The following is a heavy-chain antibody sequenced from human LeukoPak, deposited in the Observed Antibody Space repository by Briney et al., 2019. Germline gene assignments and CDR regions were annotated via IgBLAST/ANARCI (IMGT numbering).Heavy chain of an antibody. CDR2: INHSGST. D-gene: IGHD3-22*01. J-gene: IGHJ4*02. CDR3: ARRGPGLYDSRLYYFDY. Sequence: SETLSLTCTVSGGSISSYYWSWIRQPPGKGLEWIGEINHSGSTNYNPSLKSRVTISVDTSKNQFSLKLSSVTAADTAVYYCARRGPGLYDSRLYYFDYWGQGTLVTVSS. CDR1: GGSISSYY. V-gene: IGHV4-34*01.